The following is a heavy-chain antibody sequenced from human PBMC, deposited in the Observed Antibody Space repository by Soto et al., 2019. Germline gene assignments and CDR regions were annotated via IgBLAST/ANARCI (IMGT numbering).Heavy chain of an antibody. D-gene: IGHD6-13*01. CDR1: GFTFSSYA. Sequence: GGSLRLSCAASGFTFSSYAMSWVRQAPGKGLEWVSAISGSGGSTYYADSVKGRFTISRDNSKNTLYLQMNSLRAEDTAVYYCAKDFVRYSRSWYVPGQLCFDYWGQGTLVTVSS. V-gene: IGHV3-23*01. CDR2: ISGSGGST. J-gene: IGHJ4*02. CDR3: AKDFVRYSRSWYVPGQLCFDY.